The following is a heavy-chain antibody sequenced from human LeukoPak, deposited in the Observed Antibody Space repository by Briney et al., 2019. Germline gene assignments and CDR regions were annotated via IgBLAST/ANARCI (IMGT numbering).Heavy chain of an antibody. Sequence: SETLSLTCTVSSASISSHYWSWIRQPPGKGLEWIGFINYSGSTTYNPSLKSRVTISVDTSKNQFSLKLSSVTAADTAVYYCARGDYYDSSGFESWGQGTLVTVSS. V-gene: IGHV4-59*11. CDR3: ARGDYYDSSGFES. D-gene: IGHD3-22*01. J-gene: IGHJ4*02. CDR1: SASISSHY. CDR2: INYSGST.